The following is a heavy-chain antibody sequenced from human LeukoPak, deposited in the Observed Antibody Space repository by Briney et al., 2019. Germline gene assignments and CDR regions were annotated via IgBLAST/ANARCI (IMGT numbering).Heavy chain of an antibody. CDR1: GFNFDDYG. CDR3: ARGYSRAAFDI. Sequence: GGSLRLSCAAPGFNFDDYGMTRVRQIPGKGLEWVAGVNSNGRSAGYAASVRGRFTISRDSSKNSLLLQMNSLRAEDTALYYCARGYSRAAFDIWGQGTVVAVSS. J-gene: IGHJ3*02. V-gene: IGHV3-20*04. CDR2: VNSNGRSA. D-gene: IGHD2-15*01.